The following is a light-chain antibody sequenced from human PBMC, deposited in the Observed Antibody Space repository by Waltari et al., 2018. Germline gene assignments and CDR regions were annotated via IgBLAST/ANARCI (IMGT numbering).Light chain of an antibody. CDR2: DAS. CDR1: QSFSSY. V-gene: IGKV3-11*01. CDR3: QQRSNWPPFT. J-gene: IGKJ3*01. Sequence: EIVLTQSPATLSLSPGERATLSCRASQSFSSYLAWYQQKPGQAPRLLIYDASNRATGIPARFSGSGSGTDFTLTISSLEPEEFAVYYCQQRSNWPPFTFGPGTKVDIK.